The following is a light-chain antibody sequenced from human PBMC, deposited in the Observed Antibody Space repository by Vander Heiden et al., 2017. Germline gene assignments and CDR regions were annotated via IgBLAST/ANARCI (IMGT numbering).Light chain of an antibody. V-gene: IGLV2-23*02. Sequence: QSVLTQSASVSGSLGQSITISCTGTSSDVGSYDLVSWYQQHPGKAPKLLIYEVTKRPASVSDRFSASRSGNTASLTISGLQSEDEADYFCSSYVGRASLVFGTGTKVAVV. CDR1: SSDVGSYDL. J-gene: IGLJ1*01. CDR3: SSYVGRASLV. CDR2: EVT.